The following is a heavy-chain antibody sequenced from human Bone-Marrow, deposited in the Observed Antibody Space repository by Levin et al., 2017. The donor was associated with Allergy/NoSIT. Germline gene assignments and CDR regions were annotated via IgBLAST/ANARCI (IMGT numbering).Heavy chain of an antibody. CDR3: ARVFANPRCSCAFDI. CDR2: INSDGSST. V-gene: IGHV3-74*01. Sequence: GGSLRLSCAASGFTFSSYWMHWVRQAPGKGLVWVSRINSDGSSTSYADSVKGRFTISRDNAKNTLYLQMNSLRAEDTAVYYCARVFANPRCSCAFDIWGQGTMVTVSS. D-gene: IGHD6-6*01. CDR1: GFTFSSYW. J-gene: IGHJ3*02.